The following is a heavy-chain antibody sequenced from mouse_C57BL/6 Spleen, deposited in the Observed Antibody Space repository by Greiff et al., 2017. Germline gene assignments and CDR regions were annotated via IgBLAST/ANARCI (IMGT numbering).Heavy chain of an antibody. V-gene: IGHV1-18*01. J-gene: IGHJ3*01. CDR1: GYTFTDSN. Sequence: VQLQQSGPELVKPGASVKIPCKASGYTFTDSNMDWVKQSHGKSLEWIGDINPNNGGTIYNQKFKGKATLTVDKSSSTAYMELRSLTSEDTAVYYCASYYGSSFFAYWGQGTLGTVAA. CDR2: INPNNGGT. D-gene: IGHD1-1*01. CDR3: ASYYGSSFFAY.